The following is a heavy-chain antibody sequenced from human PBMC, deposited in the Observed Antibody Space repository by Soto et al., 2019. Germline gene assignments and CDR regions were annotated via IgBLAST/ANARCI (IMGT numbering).Heavy chain of an antibody. CDR1: GGSLSGGGYY. Sequence: SETLSLTCTVSGGSLSGGGYYWSWIRQHPGKGLEWIGYIYYSGSTYYNPSLKSRVTISVDTSKNQFSLKLSSVTAADTAVYYCASRGYSYGFSLGMDVWGQGTTVTV. CDR3: ASRGYSYGFSLGMDV. CDR2: IYYSGST. V-gene: IGHV4-31*03. D-gene: IGHD5-18*01. J-gene: IGHJ6*02.